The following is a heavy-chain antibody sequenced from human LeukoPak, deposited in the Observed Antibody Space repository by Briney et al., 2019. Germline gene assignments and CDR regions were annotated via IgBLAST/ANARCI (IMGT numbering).Heavy chain of an antibody. Sequence: PGGSLRLSCAASGFTFSSYSMNWVRQAPGKGLEWVSSIGTTSNLMYYADSLKGRFTISRDNAESSLYLQMNSLRVEDTAVYFCAREGITAMADAWNDYWGQGTLVTVSS. J-gene: IGHJ4*02. V-gene: IGHV3-21*01. CDR1: GFTFSSYS. CDR3: AREGITAMADAWNDY. CDR2: IGTTSNLM. D-gene: IGHD5-18*01.